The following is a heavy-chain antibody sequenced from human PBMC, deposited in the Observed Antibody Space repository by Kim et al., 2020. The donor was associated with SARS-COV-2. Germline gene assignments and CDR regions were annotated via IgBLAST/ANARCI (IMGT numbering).Heavy chain of an antibody. CDR2: IYHSGST. CDR1: GGSITSSSW. V-gene: IGHV4-4*02. D-gene: IGHD6-13*01. Sequence: SETLSLTCAVSGGSITSSSWWSWVRQPPGKGLEWIGEIYHSGSTNYNDNSSLKSRVTISVDKSKNQFSLKLSSVTAADTAVYYCARAGLIAPAVTRWFDPWGQGTLVTVSS. J-gene: IGHJ5*02. CDR3: ARAGLIAPAVTRWFDP.